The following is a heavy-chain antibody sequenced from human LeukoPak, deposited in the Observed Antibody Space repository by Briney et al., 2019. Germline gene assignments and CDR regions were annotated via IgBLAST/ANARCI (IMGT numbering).Heavy chain of an antibody. CDR3: ARAQRGDYMDV. J-gene: IGHJ6*03. V-gene: IGHV3-53*01. Sequence: GGSLRLSCAASGFTVSSNYMTWVRQAPGKGLEWVSVIYAGGSTYYADSVKGRLTISRDNSKNTLYLLMNNLRAEDTAVYYRARAQRGDYMDVWGKGTTVTISS. CDR1: GFTVSSNY. D-gene: IGHD6-25*01. CDR2: IYAGGST.